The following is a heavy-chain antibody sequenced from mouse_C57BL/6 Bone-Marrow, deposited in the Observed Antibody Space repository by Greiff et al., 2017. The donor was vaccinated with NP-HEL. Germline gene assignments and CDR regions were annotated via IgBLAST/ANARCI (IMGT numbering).Heavy chain of an antibody. V-gene: IGHV1-80*01. CDR2: IYPGDGDT. D-gene: IGHD2-2*01. CDR1: GYAFSSYW. J-gene: IGHJ2*01. Sequence: QVHVKQSGAELVKPGASVKISCKASGYAFSSYWMNWVQQRPGKGLEWIGQIYPGDGDTNYNGKFKGKATLTADKSSSTAYMQLSSLTTEDSAVYFCARSGYYCDYWGQGTTLTVSS. CDR3: ARSGYYCDY.